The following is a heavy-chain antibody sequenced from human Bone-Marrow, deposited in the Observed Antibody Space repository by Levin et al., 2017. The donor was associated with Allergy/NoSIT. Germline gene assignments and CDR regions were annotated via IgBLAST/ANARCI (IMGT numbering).Heavy chain of an antibody. D-gene: IGHD3-9*01. V-gene: IGHV3-11*06. J-gene: IGHJ6*02. CDR1: FFPFLDYS. CDR3: ARYFDYDILTGSYYYYYGMDD. Sequence: SLLLSFSSSFFPFLDYSMAWVRQAPGKGLEWISYIAPANTSTYYAESVRGRFTISRDNDNNSLSLQMGSLRGEDTGVYYCARYFDYDILTGSYYYYYGMDDWGQGTTVTVSS. CDR2: IAPANTST.